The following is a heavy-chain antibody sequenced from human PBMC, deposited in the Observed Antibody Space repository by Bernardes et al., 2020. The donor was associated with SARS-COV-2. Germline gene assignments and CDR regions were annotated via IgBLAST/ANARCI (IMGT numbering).Heavy chain of an antibody. CDR1: GYPFSRHI. CDR2: IAAYNYNT. CDR3: ARGTDYYGMDV. V-gene: IGHV1-18*01. J-gene: IGHJ6*02. D-gene: IGHD1-1*01. Sequence: CKTFGYPFSRHIISWVRENPGQGLEWLGWIAAYNYNTKYTQKYQDRVSITIDIPASTAYLELRSLRSDDTAVYYCARGTDYYGMDVWGQGTTVTVSS.